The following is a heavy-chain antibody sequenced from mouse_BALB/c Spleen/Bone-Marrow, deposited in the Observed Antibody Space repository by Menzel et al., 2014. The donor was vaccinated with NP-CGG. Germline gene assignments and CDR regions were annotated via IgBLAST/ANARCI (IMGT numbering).Heavy chain of an antibody. V-gene: IGHV5-15*02. CDR2: ISNLAYSI. D-gene: IGHD2-1*01. J-gene: IGHJ4*01. CDR3: ATIYYGNSYAMDY. CDR1: GFTFSDYG. Sequence: EVKVVESGGGLVQPGGSRKLSCAASGFTFSDYGMAWVRQAPGKGPEWVAFISNLAYSIYYADTVTGRFTISRENAKNTLYLEMSSLRPEDTAMYYCATIYYGNSYAMDYWGQGTSVTVSS.